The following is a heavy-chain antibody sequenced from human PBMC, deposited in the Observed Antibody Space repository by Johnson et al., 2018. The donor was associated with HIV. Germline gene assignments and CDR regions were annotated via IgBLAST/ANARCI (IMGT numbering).Heavy chain of an antibody. J-gene: IGHJ3*02. CDR1: GFTFSDYY. V-gene: IGHV3-11*04. CDR3: AREEVNFILSRGDAFDI. CDR2: ISSSGRTI. Sequence: QVQLVESGGGLFRPGGSLRLSCAASGFTFSDYYMTWIRQAPGKGLECVSYISSSGRTIYYADSVKGRFTISRDNAKNSLYLQMNSLSAEDTAVYYGAREEVNFILSRGDAFDIWGQGTMVTVSS. D-gene: IGHD3-9*01.